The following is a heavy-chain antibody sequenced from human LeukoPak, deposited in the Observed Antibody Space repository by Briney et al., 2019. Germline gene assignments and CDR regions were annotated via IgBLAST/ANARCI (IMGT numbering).Heavy chain of an antibody. J-gene: IGHJ4*02. CDR2: IYYSGST. Sequence: SETLSLTCTVSGGSISSHYWSWIRQPPGKGLEWIGYIYYSGSTNYNPSLKSRVTISVDTSKNQFSLKLSSVTAADTAAYYCASYYDSSGYYNYWGQGTLVTVSS. V-gene: IGHV4-59*11. CDR3: ASYYDSSGYYNY. D-gene: IGHD3-22*01. CDR1: GGSISSHY.